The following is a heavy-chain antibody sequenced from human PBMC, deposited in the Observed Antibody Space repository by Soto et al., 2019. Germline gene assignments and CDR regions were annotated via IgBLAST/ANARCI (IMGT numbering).Heavy chain of an antibody. CDR3: ARLGQPLDYYYYGMDV. CDR2: IYPGDSDT. D-gene: IGHD6-13*01. J-gene: IGHJ6*02. V-gene: IGHV5-51*01. Sequence: PGESLKISCKGSGYSFTSYWIGWVRQMPGKGLEWMGIIYPGDSDTRYSPSFQGQVTISADKSISTAYLQWSSLKASDTAMYYCARLGQPLDYYYYGMDVWGQATTVTVSS. CDR1: GYSFTSYW.